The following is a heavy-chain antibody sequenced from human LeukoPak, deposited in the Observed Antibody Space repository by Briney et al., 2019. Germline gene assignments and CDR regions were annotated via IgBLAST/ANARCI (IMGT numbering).Heavy chain of an antibody. Sequence: GGSLRLSCAASGFTFSSYAMSWVRQAPGKGLEWVSTISGGGGNTYYADSVKGRFTISRDNSQNTLYLQMNSLRAEDTAVYYCAGGAATQWLGDFDYWGQGTLVTVSS. J-gene: IGHJ4*02. CDR1: GFTFSSYA. CDR2: ISGGGGNT. D-gene: IGHD6-19*01. CDR3: AGGAATQWLGDFDY. V-gene: IGHV3-23*01.